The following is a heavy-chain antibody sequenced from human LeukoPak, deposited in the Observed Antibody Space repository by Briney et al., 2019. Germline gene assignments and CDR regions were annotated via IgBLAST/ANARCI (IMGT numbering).Heavy chain of an antibody. J-gene: IGHJ4*02. D-gene: IGHD6-13*01. CDR2: INPNSGGT. CDR3: ARANYIAAAGDIVDY. V-gene: IGHV1-2*02. CDR1: GYTFTGYY. Sequence: GASVKVSCKASGYTFTGYYMHWVRQAPGQGLEWMGWINPNSGGTNYAQKFRGRVTMTRDTSISTAYMELSRLRSDDAAVYYCARANYIAAAGDIVDYWGQGTLVTVSS.